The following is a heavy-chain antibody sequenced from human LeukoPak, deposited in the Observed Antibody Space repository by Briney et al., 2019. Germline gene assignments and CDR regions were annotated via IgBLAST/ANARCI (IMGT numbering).Heavy chain of an antibody. CDR1: GGSISSSSYY. CDR2: IYYSGST. Sequence: SETLSLTCTVSGGSISSSSYYWGWIRQPPGKGLEWIGSIYYSGSTNYNPSLKSRVTISVDTSKNQFSLKLSSVTAADTAVYYCARLAGGNDYGDYALAGYFDLWGRGTLVTVSS. CDR3: ARLAGGNDYGDYALAGYFDL. J-gene: IGHJ2*01. D-gene: IGHD4-17*01. V-gene: IGHV4-39*07.